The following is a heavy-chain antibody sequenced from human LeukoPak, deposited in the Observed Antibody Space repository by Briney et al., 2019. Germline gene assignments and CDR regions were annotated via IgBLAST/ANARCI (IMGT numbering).Heavy chain of an antibody. CDR3: ARGDYDILSGYYYYFDY. Sequence: SETLSLTCTVSGASIRSGDYYWSWIRQPPGKGLEWIGYIYYSGSTYYNPSLKSRVTISVDTSKNQFSLKLSSVTAADTAVYYCARGDYDILSGYYYYFDYWGQGTLVTVSS. CDR1: GASIRSGDYY. CDR2: IYYSGST. D-gene: IGHD3-9*01. J-gene: IGHJ4*02. V-gene: IGHV4-30-4*01.